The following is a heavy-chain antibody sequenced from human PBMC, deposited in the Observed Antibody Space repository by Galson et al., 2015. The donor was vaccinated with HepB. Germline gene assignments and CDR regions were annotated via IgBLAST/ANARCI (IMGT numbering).Heavy chain of an antibody. J-gene: IGHJ6*02. CDR3: AKDRATPGGSAFYYAGLDV. CDR2: ISGNGEGT. CDR1: ELTFSRFV. V-gene: IGHV3-23*01. D-gene: IGHD3-10*01. Sequence: SLRLSCAASELTFSRFVMRWVRQAPGKGLEWVSSISGNGEGTYYADSVKGRVTISRDNSGNKLFLEISSLRAEDTAKYYCAKDRATPGGSAFYYAGLDVWGRGTAVTVSS.